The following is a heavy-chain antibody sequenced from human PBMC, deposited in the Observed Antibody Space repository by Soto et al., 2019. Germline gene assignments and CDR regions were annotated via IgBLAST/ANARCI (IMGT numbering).Heavy chain of an antibody. D-gene: IGHD4-17*01. CDR1: GFTFSSYG. CDR2: ISYDGSNK. J-gene: IGHJ4*02. Sequence: QVQLVESGGGVVQPGRSLRLSCAASGFTFSSYGMHWVRQAPGKGLEWVAVISYDGSNKYYADSVKGRFTIYRDNSKNTLYLQMNSLRAEDTAVYYCAKNQHDYGDYYFDYWGQGTLVTVSS. CDR3: AKNQHDYGDYYFDY. V-gene: IGHV3-30*18.